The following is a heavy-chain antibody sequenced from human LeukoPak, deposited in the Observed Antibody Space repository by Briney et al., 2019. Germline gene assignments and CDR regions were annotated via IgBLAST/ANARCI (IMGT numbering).Heavy chain of an antibody. D-gene: IGHD1-26*01. V-gene: IGHV3-53*04. CDR2: IYSGGST. CDR3: ARDASGYDYIDV. CDR1: GFTFRSFP. Sequence: PGRSLTLSCAASGFTFRSFPMHWVRQAPGKGLEWVSVIYSGGSTYYADSVKGRFTISRHNSKNTLYLQMNSLRAEDTAVYYCARDASGYDYIDVWGQGTTVTVSS. J-gene: IGHJ6*03.